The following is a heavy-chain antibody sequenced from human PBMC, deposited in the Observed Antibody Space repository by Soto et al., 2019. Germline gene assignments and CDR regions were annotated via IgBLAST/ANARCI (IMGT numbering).Heavy chain of an antibody. J-gene: IGHJ6*02. CDR2: INPGGST. V-gene: IGHV4-34*01. Sequence: QVQLQQWGAGLLKPSETLSLTCAVSGGSFSGYYWTWIRQPPGQGLEWIGQINPGGSTIYNPSLKSRVTMSIDTSKNQFSLRLTSVTAAETGVYYCARARGRSSGWGAYYYYGLDVWGQGTTVTVSS. CDR1: GGSFSGYY. D-gene: IGHD6-19*01. CDR3: ARARGRSSGWGAYYYYGLDV.